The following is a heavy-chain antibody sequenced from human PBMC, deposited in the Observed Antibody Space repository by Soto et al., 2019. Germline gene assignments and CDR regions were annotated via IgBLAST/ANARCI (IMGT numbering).Heavy chain of an antibody. CDR1: GYTLTELS. CDR3: ATLKSDLGLSGNNFNYFDY. Sequence: QVQLVQSGAEVKKPGASVKVSCKVSGYTLTELSMHWVRQAPGKGLEWMGGFDPEDADTIYAQKCQGRVTMTEDTSTDTAYMELSNLRSEDTAVYYCATLKSDLGLSGNNFNYFDYWGQGTLVTVSS. CDR2: FDPEDADT. V-gene: IGHV1-24*01. J-gene: IGHJ4*02. D-gene: IGHD3-10*01.